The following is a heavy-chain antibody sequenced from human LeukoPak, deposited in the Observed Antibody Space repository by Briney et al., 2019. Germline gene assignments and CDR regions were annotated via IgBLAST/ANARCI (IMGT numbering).Heavy chain of an antibody. Sequence: KSSETLSLTCTVSGGSISSYYWGWVRQPPGKGLECIGTFSYTGITYYNPSLRSRATISADTSKNQVSLKLTSVTAADTAVYYCASAYCDTAICFTGSFDPWGQGTLVTVSS. CDR1: GGSISSYY. CDR2: FSYTGIT. CDR3: ASAYCDTAICFTGSFDP. V-gene: IGHV4-59*12. J-gene: IGHJ5*02. D-gene: IGHD2-21*01.